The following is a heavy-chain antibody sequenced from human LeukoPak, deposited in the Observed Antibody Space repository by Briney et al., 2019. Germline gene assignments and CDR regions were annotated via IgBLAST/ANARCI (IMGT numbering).Heavy chain of an antibody. CDR1: GGTFSSYA. CDR2: IIPIFGTA. CDR3: ARDGGIAAAFGFDP. D-gene: IGHD6-13*01. J-gene: IGHJ5*02. Sequence: ASVKVSCKASGGTFSSYAISWVRQAPGQGLKWMGGIIPIFGTANYAQKFQGRVTITTDESTSTAYMELSSLRSEDTAVYYCARDGGIAAAFGFDPWGQGTLVTVSS. V-gene: IGHV1-69*05.